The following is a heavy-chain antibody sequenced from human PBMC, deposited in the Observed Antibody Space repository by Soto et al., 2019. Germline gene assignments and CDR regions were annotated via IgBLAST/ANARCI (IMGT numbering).Heavy chain of an antibody. Sequence: PGGSLRLSCAASGFTFSSYGMHWVRQAPGKGLEWVAVISYDGSNKYYADSVKGRFTISRDNSKNTLYLQMNSLRAEDTAVYYCAKDKVMIAARRGTPNWFDHWGQGTLVTVS. D-gene: IGHD6-6*01. CDR3: AKDKVMIAARRGTPNWFDH. V-gene: IGHV3-30*18. CDR2: ISYDGSNK. CDR1: GFTFSSYG. J-gene: IGHJ5*02.